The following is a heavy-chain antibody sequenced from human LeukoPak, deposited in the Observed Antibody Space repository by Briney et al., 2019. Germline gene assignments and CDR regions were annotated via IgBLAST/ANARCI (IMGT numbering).Heavy chain of an antibody. V-gene: IGHV1-2*02. CDR3: ARDHNWGSDY. J-gene: IGHJ4*02. D-gene: IGHD7-27*01. Sequence: ASVKVSCKALGYTFTDHYFHWLRQAPGQGLEWMGWIHPGGGDTNFAQKFQGRVSLTMDTSISTAYMELSGLTSDGTAGYFCARDHNWGSDYWGQGTLVSVSS. CDR1: GYTFTDHY. CDR2: IHPGGGDT.